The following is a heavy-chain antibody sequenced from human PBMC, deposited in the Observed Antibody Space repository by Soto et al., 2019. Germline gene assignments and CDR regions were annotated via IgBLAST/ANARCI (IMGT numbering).Heavy chain of an antibody. CDR1: GYTFTSYA. V-gene: IGHV1-3*01. CDR3: ARGARDDSLYSPSDY. CDR2: INAGNGNT. J-gene: IGHJ4*02. Sequence: ASVKVSCKASGYTFTSYAMHWVRQAPGQRLEWMGWINAGNGNTKYSQKFQGRVTITRDTSASTAYMELSSLRSEDTALYYCARGARDDSLYSPSDYWGPGTLVTVSS. D-gene: IGHD3-22*01.